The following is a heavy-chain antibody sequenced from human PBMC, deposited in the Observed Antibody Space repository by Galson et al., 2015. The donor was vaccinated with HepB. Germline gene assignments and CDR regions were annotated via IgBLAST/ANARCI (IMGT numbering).Heavy chain of an antibody. V-gene: IGHV3-74*01. J-gene: IGHJ6*02. D-gene: IGHD3-10*01. CDR3: ARGVRGVIPHYYYYGMDV. CDR2: INSDGSST. CDR1: GFTFSSYW. Sequence: SLRLSCAASGFTFSSYWMHWVRQAPGKGLVWVLRINSDGSSTSYADSVRGRFTISRDNAKNTLYLQMDSLRAEDTAVYYCARGVRGVIPHYYYYGMDVWGQGTTVTVSS.